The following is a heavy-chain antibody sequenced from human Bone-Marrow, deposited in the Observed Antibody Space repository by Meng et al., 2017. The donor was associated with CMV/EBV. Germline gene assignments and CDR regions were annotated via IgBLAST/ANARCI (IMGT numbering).Heavy chain of an antibody. J-gene: IGHJ4*02. CDR3: ARDHLLYFDH. Sequence: GGSLRLSCAASGFTFSSYWLHWVRQAPGKGLVWVSRINSDGYSTDYADSVEGRFTISRDNAKNTLYLQMNSLRAEDTAVYYCARDHLLYFDHWGQGTLVTVSS. D-gene: IGHD2-2*01. V-gene: IGHV3-74*01. CDR2: INSDGYST. CDR1: GFTFSSYW.